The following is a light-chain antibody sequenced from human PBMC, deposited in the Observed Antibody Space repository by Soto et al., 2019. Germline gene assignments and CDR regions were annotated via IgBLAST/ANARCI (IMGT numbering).Light chain of an antibody. Sequence: EIVMTQSPATLSVSPGERATLSCRASQSVSSNLAWYQQKPGQAPRLLIYGASIRATGIPARFSGSGSGTEFTLTISSLQSEDFAVYYCQQYNNCPLTFGQGTRLEIK. V-gene: IGKV3D-15*01. CDR3: QQYNNCPLT. J-gene: IGKJ5*01. CDR2: GAS. CDR1: QSVSSN.